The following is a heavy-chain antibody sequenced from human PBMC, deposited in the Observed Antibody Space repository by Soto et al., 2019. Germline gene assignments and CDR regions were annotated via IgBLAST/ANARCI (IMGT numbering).Heavy chain of an antibody. Sequence: GGSLRLLWLASGFTFSSSALSWVRQAPGTGLECISVINDGGGNTYYADPVKGRFTISRDNSKNTLYLQMNSLRAEDTAVFYCAKQIGYCSVGTCYFDYWGQGTQVTVSS. V-gene: IGHV3-23*01. J-gene: IGHJ4*02. CDR1: GFTFSSSA. CDR2: INDGGGNT. CDR3: AKQIGYCSVGTCYFDY. D-gene: IGHD2-15*01.